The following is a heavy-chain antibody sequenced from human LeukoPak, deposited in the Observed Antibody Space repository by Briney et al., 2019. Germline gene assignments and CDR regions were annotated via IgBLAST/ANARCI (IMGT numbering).Heavy chain of an antibody. Sequence: GGSLRPSCAASGFTLSGYWMSWVRQAPGKGLEWVANIKEDGSETYYVDSVKGRFTISRDNAKNSLYLHMNSLTAEDTAMYYCARDWVAGVPFDAFDIWGQGTMVSVSS. J-gene: IGHJ3*02. CDR2: IKEDGSET. CDR3: ARDWVAGVPFDAFDI. D-gene: IGHD3-10*01. CDR1: GFTLSGYW. V-gene: IGHV3-7*01.